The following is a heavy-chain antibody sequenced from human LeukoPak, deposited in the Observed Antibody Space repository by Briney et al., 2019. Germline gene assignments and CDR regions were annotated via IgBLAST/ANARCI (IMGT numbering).Heavy chain of an antibody. J-gene: IGHJ3*02. CDR1: GGSFSGYY. CDR2: INHSGST. Sequence: SETLSLTCAVYGGSFSGYYWSWIRQPPGKGLEWIGEINHSGSTNYNPSLKSRVTISVDTSKNQFSLKLSSVTAADTAVYYCAQGSGSDAFDIWGQGTMVTVSS. V-gene: IGHV4-34*01. D-gene: IGHD3-10*01. CDR3: AQGSGSDAFDI.